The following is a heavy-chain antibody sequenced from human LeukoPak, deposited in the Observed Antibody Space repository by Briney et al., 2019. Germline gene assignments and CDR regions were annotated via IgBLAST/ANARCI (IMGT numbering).Heavy chain of an antibody. D-gene: IGHD1-1*01. Sequence: GGSLRLSCATSGFTFTTSWMHWVRQAPGKGLVWVSRINGDGSSTNYADSVKGRFTISRDNAENTLYLQMNSLRAEGTAVYYCARNSGTNFDYWGQGTLVTVSS. J-gene: IGHJ4*02. CDR1: GFTFTTSW. CDR2: INGDGSST. V-gene: IGHV3-74*01. CDR3: ARNSGTNFDY.